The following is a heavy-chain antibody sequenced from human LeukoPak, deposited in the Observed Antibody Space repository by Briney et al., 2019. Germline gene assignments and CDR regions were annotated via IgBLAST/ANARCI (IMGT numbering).Heavy chain of an antibody. CDR2: INPNSGGT. D-gene: IGHD6-6*01. V-gene: IGHV1-2*02. CDR3: AREYSSSFYGAFDI. Sequence: ASVKVSCKASGYTFTGYYMHWVRQAPGQGLEWMGWINPNSGGTNYAQKFQGRVTMTRDTSISTAYMELSRLRSDDTAVYYCAREYSSSFYGAFDIWGQGTLVTVSS. CDR1: GYTFTGYY. J-gene: IGHJ4*02.